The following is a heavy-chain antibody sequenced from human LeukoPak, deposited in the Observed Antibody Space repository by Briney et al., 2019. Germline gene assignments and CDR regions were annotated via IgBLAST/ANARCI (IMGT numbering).Heavy chain of an antibody. CDR1: VGSPSIYY. V-gene: IGHV4-4*09. CDR3: ASARFSTIFGVPMVWFDP. CDR2: IYISGST. D-gene: IGHD3-3*01. Sequence: SETPSLTSTHPVGSPSIYYGSWSPPPPEKGGEWIGYIYISGSTTYNPPLKSRVTTSVHTTKHQFSQKLSAVTAADTAGYYCASARFSTIFGVPMVWFDPWGQGTLVTASS. J-gene: IGHJ5*02.